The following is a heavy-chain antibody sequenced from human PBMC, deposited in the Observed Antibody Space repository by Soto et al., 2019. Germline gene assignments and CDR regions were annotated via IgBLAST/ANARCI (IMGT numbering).Heavy chain of an antibody. CDR3: ARGRGPHYDLHYMDV. D-gene: IGHD3-3*01. J-gene: IGHJ6*03. CDR2: INPSGGST. CDR1: GYTFTSYY. V-gene: IGHV1-46*03. Sequence: GALVKVSCKASGYTFTSYYMHWVRQAPGQGLEWMGIINPSGGSTSYAQKFQGRVTMTRDTSTSTVYMELSSLRSEDTAVYYCARGRGPHYDLHYMDVWGKGTTVTVSS.